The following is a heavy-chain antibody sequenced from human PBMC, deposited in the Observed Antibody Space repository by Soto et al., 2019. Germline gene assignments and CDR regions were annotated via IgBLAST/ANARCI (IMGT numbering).Heavy chain of an antibody. J-gene: IGHJ6*03. Sequence: ASVKVSCKASGYTFTSYYMHWVRQAPGQGPEWMGIINPSGGSTSYAQKFQGRVTMTRDTSTSTVYMELSSLRSEDTAVYYCAIKDPKDPFSPNHYYYMDVWGKGTTVTVSS. CDR3: AIKDPKDPFSPNHYYYMDV. D-gene: IGHD2-15*01. CDR1: GYTFTSYY. CDR2: INPSGGST. V-gene: IGHV1-46*03.